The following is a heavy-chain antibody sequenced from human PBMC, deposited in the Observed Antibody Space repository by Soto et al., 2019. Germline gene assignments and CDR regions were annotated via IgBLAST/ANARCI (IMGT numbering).Heavy chain of an antibody. V-gene: IGHV3-9*01. J-gene: IGHJ5*02. CDR1: GFTFDVYA. D-gene: IGHD6-13*01. CDR2: ISCNSGTI. CDR3: AKGTAACSLYNWLDQ. Sequence: GGSLTLSRAASGFTFDVYAMHWVRQAPGKGLEWVSTISCNSGTIGYADSVKGRFTISRDKANNYLYLQMNSLRVEDTAFYYCAKGTAACSLYNWLDQWGDGIMVPVS.